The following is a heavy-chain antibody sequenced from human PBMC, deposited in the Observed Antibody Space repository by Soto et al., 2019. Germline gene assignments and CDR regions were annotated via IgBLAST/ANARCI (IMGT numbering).Heavy chain of an antibody. V-gene: IGHV4-34*01. CDR1: GGCFSCYY. CDR2: INHTGDT. D-gene: IGHD2-15*01. J-gene: IGHJ4*02. CDR3: AREVGYYSAARRNLYFDY. Sequence: PSETLSLTCAVSGGCFSCYYWSWVRQNPGKGLEWIGDINHTGDTNYNPSLKSRVMISVDTAKTQFSLNVTSVTAADTAVYYCAREVGYYSAARRNLYFDYWGPGTLVTVSS.